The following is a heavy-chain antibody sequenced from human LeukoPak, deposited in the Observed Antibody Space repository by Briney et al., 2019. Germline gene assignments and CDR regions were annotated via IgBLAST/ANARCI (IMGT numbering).Heavy chain of an antibody. J-gene: IGHJ6*03. CDR2: IYYSGST. V-gene: IGHV4-39*01. Sequence: SETLSLTCTVSGGSISSSSYYWGWIRQPPGKGLEWIGSIYYSGSTYYNPSLKSRVTISVDTSKNQFSLKLSSVTAADTAVYYCARLISGSSGYYHYYYYYYYMDVWGKGTTVTVSS. D-gene: IGHD3-22*01. CDR1: GGSISSSSYY. CDR3: ARLISGSSGYYHYYYYYYYMDV.